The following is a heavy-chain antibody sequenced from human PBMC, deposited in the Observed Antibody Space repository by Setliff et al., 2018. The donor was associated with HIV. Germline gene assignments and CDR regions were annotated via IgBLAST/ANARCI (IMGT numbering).Heavy chain of an antibody. J-gene: IGHJ5*02. Sequence: GWSLRLSCAASGFTFSNYWMDWVRQAPGKGLEWVATIKQDGSEIYYMDSVKGRFTISRDNARTSLFLEMRSLRDEDTAVYLCANLWELGAWGQGTLVTVSS. CDR3: ANLWELGA. CDR1: GFTFSNYW. V-gene: IGHV3-7*03. D-gene: IGHD3-16*01. CDR2: IKQDGSEI.